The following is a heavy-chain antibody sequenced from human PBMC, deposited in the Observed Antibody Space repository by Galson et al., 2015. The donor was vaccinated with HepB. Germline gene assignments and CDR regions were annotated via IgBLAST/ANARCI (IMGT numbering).Heavy chain of an antibody. Sequence: SLRLSCAASGFTFSSYAMSWVRQAPGKGLEWVSAISGSGGSTYYADSVKGRFTISRDNSKNTLYLQMNSLRAEDTAVYYCAKVTEWIQLWLNFDYWGQGTLVTVSS. D-gene: IGHD5-18*01. V-gene: IGHV3-23*01. CDR1: GFTFSSYA. CDR3: AKVTEWIQLWLNFDY. J-gene: IGHJ4*02. CDR2: ISGSGGST.